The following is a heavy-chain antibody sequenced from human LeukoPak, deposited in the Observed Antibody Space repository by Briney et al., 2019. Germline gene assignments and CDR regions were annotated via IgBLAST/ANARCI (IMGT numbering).Heavy chain of an antibody. J-gene: IGHJ4*02. Sequence: PGGSLRLSCAASGFTFSVFWMSWVRQAPGKGLEWVANIKQDGSEKYYVDSVKGRFTISRDNDNNSMYLQMNSLRAEDTAVYYCAREYDFWSGYPLDYWGQGTLVTVSS. V-gene: IGHV3-7*01. CDR3: AREYDFWSGYPLDY. D-gene: IGHD3-3*01. CDR1: GFTFSVFW. CDR2: IKQDGSEK.